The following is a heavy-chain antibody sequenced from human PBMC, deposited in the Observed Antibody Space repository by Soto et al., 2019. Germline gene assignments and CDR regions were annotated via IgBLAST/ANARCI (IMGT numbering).Heavy chain of an antibody. D-gene: IGHD3-9*01. CDR1: GGSISRYN. CDR2: IYYSGST. CDR3: ARALILTGYYIHDAFDI. J-gene: IGHJ3*02. V-gene: IGHV4-59*01. Sequence: SETLALTCTVSGGSISRYNWSWIRQPPGKGLEWIGYIYYSGSTNYNPSLKSRVTISVDTSKNQFSLKLSSVTAADTAVYYCARALILTGYYIHDAFDIWGQGTMVT.